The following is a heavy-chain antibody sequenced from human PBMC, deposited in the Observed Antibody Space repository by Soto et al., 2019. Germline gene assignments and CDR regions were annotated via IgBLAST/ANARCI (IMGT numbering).Heavy chain of an antibody. J-gene: IGHJ5*02. CDR1: GGSFSGYY. CDR3: ARGGIVVVQADFGANWFDP. Sequence: SETLSLTCAVYGGSFSGYYWSWIRQPPGKGLEWIGEINHSGSTNYNPSLKSRVTISVDTSKNQFSLKLSSVTAADTAVYYCARGGIVVVQADFGANWFDPWGQGALVTVSS. D-gene: IGHD2-2*01. CDR2: INHSGST. V-gene: IGHV4-34*01.